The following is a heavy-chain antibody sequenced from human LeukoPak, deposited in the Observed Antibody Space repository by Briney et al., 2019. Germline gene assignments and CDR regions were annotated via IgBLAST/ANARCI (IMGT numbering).Heavy chain of an antibody. V-gene: IGHV1-69*13. CDR2: IIPIFGTA. CDR3: ARILSSSWYEYFHH. J-gene: IGHJ1*01. Sequence: GASVKVSFTASGGTFINYAISWVRQAPGQGLGWMGAIIPIFGTANYAQKFQGRVTITADESTSTAYMELSSLRSEDTAVYYCARILSSSWYEYFHHWGQGTLVTVSS. CDR1: GGTFINYA. D-gene: IGHD6-19*01.